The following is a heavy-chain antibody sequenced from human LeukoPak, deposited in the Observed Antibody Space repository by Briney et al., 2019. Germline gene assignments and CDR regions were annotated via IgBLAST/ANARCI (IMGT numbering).Heavy chain of an antibody. D-gene: IGHD3-22*01. J-gene: IGHJ4*02. V-gene: IGHV1-8*03. CDR1: GYTFTSYD. Sequence: ASVKVSCKASGYTFTSYDINWVRQATGQGLEWMGWMNPNSGNTGYAQKFQGRVTITRNTSISTAYMELSSLRAEDTAVYYCARERRGRYYYDSSGYGDYFDYWGQGTLVTVSS. CDR2: MNPNSGNT. CDR3: ARERRGRYYYDSSGYGDYFDY.